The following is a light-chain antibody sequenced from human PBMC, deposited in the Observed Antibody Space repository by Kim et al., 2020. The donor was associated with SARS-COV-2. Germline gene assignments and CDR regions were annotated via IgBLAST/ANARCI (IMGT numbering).Light chain of an antibody. Sequence: AAVGDRVTITCRASQGSRSDLGWYQQKPGKAPKLLIYAASSLQSGVPSRFRGSGSGTDFTLTINSLQPEDFATYYCLQDYNYPFTFGQGTRLEIK. V-gene: IGKV1-6*01. CDR2: AAS. CDR3: LQDYNYPFT. J-gene: IGKJ5*01. CDR1: QGSRSD.